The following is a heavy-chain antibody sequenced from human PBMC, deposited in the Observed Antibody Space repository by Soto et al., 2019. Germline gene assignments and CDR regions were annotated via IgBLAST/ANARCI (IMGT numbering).Heavy chain of an antibody. CDR1: GDSINSSHW. Sequence: PSETLSLTCAVSGDSINSSHWWNWVRQPPGKGLEWIGQISHSGSTYYNPSLKSRVTISVDTSKNQFSLKLSSVTAADTAVYYCARDRAFDYWGQGTLVTVSS. J-gene: IGHJ4*02. CDR3: ARDRAFDY. V-gene: IGHV4-4*02. CDR2: ISHSGST.